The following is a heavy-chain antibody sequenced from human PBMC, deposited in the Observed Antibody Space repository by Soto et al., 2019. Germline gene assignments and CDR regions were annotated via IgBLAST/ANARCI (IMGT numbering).Heavy chain of an antibody. V-gene: IGHV4-39*01. Sequence: PSETLSLTCTVSGGSISSSSYYWGWIRQPPGKGLEWIGSVYYSGSTYYNPSLKSRVTISVDTSKNQFSLKLSSVTAADTAVYYCARHSGYYDSSGKMGDFDYWGQGTLVTVSS. CDR3: ARHSGYYDSSGKMGDFDY. D-gene: IGHD3-22*01. CDR2: VYYSGST. J-gene: IGHJ4*02. CDR1: GGSISSSSYY.